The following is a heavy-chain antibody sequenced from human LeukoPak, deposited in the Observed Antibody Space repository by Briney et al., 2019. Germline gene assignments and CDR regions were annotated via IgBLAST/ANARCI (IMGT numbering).Heavy chain of an antibody. V-gene: IGHV3-11*06. J-gene: IGHJ4*02. CDR2: ISSSSSYT. CDR3: ARVGSSSSLGFDY. CDR1: GFTFSDYY. Sequence: GGSLRLSCAASGFTFSDYYMSWIRQAPGKGLEWVSYISSSSSYTNYADSVKGRFTISRDNSKYTLYLEMSSLRAEDTAVYYCARVGSSSSLGFDYWGQGTLVTVSS. D-gene: IGHD6-6*01.